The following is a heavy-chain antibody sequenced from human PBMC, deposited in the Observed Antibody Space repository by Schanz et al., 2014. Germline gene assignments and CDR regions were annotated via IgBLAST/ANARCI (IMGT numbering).Heavy chain of an antibody. CDR3: ARVYRWQHILGHFDS. CDR2: ISANSGGT. V-gene: IGHV1-2*02. D-gene: IGHD6-13*01. Sequence: QVQLVQSGGEVKKPGASVKVSCKASGYTFRHYGISWLRQAPGQGLEWMGWISANSGGTNYAQKFQGRVTMTRDTSITTAYMDLSRLTSDDTAVYYCARVYRWQHILGHFDSWGQGSLVTVSS. CDR1: GYTFRHYG. J-gene: IGHJ4*02.